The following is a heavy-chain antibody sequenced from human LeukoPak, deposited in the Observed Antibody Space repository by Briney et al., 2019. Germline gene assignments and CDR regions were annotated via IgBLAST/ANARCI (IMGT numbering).Heavy chain of an antibody. V-gene: IGHV3-72*01. CDR1: GSTFSDHH. J-gene: IGHJ4*02. CDR2: SKDKTNKYTT. CDR3: AKKRSGSNYPFDY. D-gene: IGHD1-26*01. Sequence: GGSLRLSCAASGSTFSDHHMDWVRQAPGKGLEWVGRSKDKTNKYTTEYAASVKGRFTISRDDSKKSVYLQMNSLKTEDTAVYYCAKKRSGSNYPFDYWGQGTLVTVSS.